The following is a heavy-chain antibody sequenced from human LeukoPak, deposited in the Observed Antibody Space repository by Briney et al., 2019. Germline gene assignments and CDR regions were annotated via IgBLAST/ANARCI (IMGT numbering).Heavy chain of an antibody. J-gene: IGHJ3*02. CDR2: IWYDGSNK. Sequence: VGALRVSCAGSGFTCSSYGLHWVRPAPGKGLEGVAFIWYDGSNKYYADSLKGRFTLSRDNSKKQLYLQVNSLEAEDTAVYFCASRWAPGKAAARTYDAIDILGQGTMVTVSS. CDR1: GFTCSSYG. V-gene: IGHV3-30*02. CDR3: ASRWAPGKAAARTYDAIDI. D-gene: IGHD6-13*01.